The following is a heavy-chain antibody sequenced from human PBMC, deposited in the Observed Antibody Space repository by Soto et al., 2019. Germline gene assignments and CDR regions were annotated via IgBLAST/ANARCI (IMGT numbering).Heavy chain of an antibody. D-gene: IGHD3-22*01. Sequence: ASVKVSCKASGYTFTGYYMHWVRQAPGQVLEWMGWINPNSGGTNYAQKFQGWVTMTRDTSISTAYMELSRLRSDDTAVYYCARAYYPSSVDNWFDPWGQGTLVTVSS. CDR2: INPNSGGT. CDR1: GYTFTGYY. V-gene: IGHV1-2*04. CDR3: ARAYYPSSVDNWFDP. J-gene: IGHJ5*02.